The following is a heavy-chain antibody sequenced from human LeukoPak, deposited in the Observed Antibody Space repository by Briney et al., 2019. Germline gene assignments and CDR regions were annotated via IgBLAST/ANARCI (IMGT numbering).Heavy chain of an antibody. V-gene: IGHV3-7*01. J-gene: IGHJ6*02. CDR2: IKTDGSEK. Sequence: GGSLRLSCEGSGFTFSSYWMGWVRQAPGKGLQWVANIKTDGSEKYYVDSVKGRFTISRDNAKNSLYLQMNSLRAEDTAVYYCARDAGFGEEYYYYGMDVWGQGTTVTVSS. CDR3: ARDAGFGEEYYYYGMDV. CDR1: GFTFSSYW. D-gene: IGHD3-10*01.